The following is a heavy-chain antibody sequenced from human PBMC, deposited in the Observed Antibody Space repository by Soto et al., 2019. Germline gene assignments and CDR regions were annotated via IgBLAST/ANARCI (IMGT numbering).Heavy chain of an antibody. CDR1: GFTFSSYA. Sequence: GGFLRLSCAASGFTFSSYAMSWVRQAPGKGLEWVSAISGSGGSTYYADSVKGRFTISRDNAKNAIFLQMTSLRVDDTAVYFCARGDRGGFDLWGQGTMVNVSS. D-gene: IGHD3-16*01. V-gene: IGHV3-23*01. J-gene: IGHJ3*01. CDR2: ISGSGGST. CDR3: ARGDRGGFDL.